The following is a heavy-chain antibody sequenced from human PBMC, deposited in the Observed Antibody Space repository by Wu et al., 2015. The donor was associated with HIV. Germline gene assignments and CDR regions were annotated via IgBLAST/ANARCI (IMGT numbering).Heavy chain of an antibody. D-gene: IGHD3-3*01. CDR1: GYTFSDYY. CDR2: INPKDGAT. CDR3: AKGNYDFWAAXFADNWFDP. J-gene: IGHJ5*02. Sequence: QVQLVQSGAEVKKPGASVKVSCKASGYTFSDYYVHWIRQAPGQGLEWMGWINPKDGATDFARKFQGRVTMTRDTSFSTAYMNLISLTSDDTAVYYCAKGNYDFWAAXFADNWFDPWGQGTLVTVSS. V-gene: IGHV1-2*02.